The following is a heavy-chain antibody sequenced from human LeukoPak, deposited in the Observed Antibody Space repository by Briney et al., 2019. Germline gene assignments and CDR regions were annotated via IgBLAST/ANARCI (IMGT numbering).Heavy chain of an antibody. CDR2: IYYSGST. J-gene: IGHJ4*02. CDR1: GGSISSYY. V-gene: IGHV4-59*01. CDR3: AGKGATVFDY. Sequence: SETLSLTCTVSGGSISSYYWRWIRQPPGKGLEWIGYIYYSGSTNYNPSLKSRVTISVDTSKNQFSLKLSSVTAADTAVYYCAGKGATVFDYWGQGTLVTVSS. D-gene: IGHD1-26*01.